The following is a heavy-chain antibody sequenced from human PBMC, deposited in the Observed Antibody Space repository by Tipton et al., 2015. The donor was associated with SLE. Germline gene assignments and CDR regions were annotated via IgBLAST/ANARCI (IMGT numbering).Heavy chain of an antibody. D-gene: IGHD2-2*02. Sequence: TLSLTCAVHDGSLSNYYWSWFRRPPGRGLEWIGEITRRGKTNYNPSLKSRVTISVDTSKSQFSLKLTSATAADTAVHYCVRALWLDKDFAVVPPGIRLRAFDIWGQGTMVTVSS. CDR2: ITRRGKT. CDR1: DGSLSNYY. J-gene: IGHJ3*02. V-gene: IGHV4-34*01. CDR3: VRALWLDKDFAVVPPGIRLRAFDI.